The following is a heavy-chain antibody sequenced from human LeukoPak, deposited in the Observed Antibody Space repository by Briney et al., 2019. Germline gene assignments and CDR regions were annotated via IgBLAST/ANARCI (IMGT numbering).Heavy chain of an antibody. CDR1: GGTFSSYA. Sequence: PVKVSCKASGGTFSSYAITWVRQAPGQGLEWMGRIIPILGIANHAQKFQGRVTITADKSTSTAYMELSSLRSEDTAVYYCARDLEKSSSGWFGVNYWGRGTLVTVSS. V-gene: IGHV1-69*04. CDR2: IIPILGIA. J-gene: IGHJ4*02. CDR3: ARDLEKSSSGWFGVNY. D-gene: IGHD6-19*01.